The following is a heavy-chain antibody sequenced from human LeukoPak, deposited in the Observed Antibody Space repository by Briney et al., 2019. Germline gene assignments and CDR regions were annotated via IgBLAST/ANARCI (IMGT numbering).Heavy chain of an antibody. CDR2: TGTAGDI. V-gene: IGHV3-13*01. Sequence: PGGSLRLSCAASGFTLSSFDMHWVRQAPGKGLEWVAATGTAGDIFYLESVKGRFTISRESAKNSLFLHMNGLGAGDTAVYYSARGRFGELFEFAYWGQGTLVTVSS. CDR1: GFTLSSFD. J-gene: IGHJ4*02. CDR3: ARGRFGELFEFAY. D-gene: IGHD3-10*01.